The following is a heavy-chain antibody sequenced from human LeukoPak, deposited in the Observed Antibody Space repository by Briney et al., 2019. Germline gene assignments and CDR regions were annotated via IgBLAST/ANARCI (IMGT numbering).Heavy chain of an antibody. V-gene: IGHV3-7*01. CDR2: IKQDGREE. J-gene: IGHJ4*02. CDR3: TRDEAAATD. Sequence: GSLRLSCAGSGFTFSNYWMSWVRQAPGKGPEWVANIKQDGREEHYVDSVRGRFTISRDNAKSSLYLQMNSLRAEDTGLYYCTRDEAAATDWGQGTLVTVSS. CDR1: GFTFSNYW. D-gene: IGHD6-13*01.